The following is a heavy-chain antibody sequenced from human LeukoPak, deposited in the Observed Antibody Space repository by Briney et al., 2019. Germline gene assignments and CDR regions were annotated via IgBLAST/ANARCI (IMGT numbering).Heavy chain of an antibody. Sequence: GGSLRLSCAASRFTFSNFWMNWVCQAPGKGLEWVANINQDGSEKYYVDSVKGRFTISRDNAKNSLYLQMNNLRGEDTALYYCARGHYYDFDWGQGTLVTVSS. V-gene: IGHV3-7*01. CDR1: RFTFSNFW. D-gene: IGHD3-22*01. CDR2: INQDGSEK. J-gene: IGHJ4*02. CDR3: ARGHYYDFD.